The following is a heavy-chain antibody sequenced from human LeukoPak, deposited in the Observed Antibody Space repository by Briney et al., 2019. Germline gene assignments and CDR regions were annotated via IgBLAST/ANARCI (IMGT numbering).Heavy chain of an antibody. V-gene: IGHV3-23*01. Sequence: PGGSLRLSCAASGFTFSSYAMSWVRQAPGKGLEWVSGISGSGGSTYYADSVKGRFTISRDNSKNTLYLQMNSLRAEDTAVYYCAKDRGSRDYYYYMDVWGKGTTVTVSS. CDR3: AKDRGSRDYYYYMDV. CDR2: ISGSGGST. CDR1: GFTFSSYA. J-gene: IGHJ6*03. D-gene: IGHD1-26*01.